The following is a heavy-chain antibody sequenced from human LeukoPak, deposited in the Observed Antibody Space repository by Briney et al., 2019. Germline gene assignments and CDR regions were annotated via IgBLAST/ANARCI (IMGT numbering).Heavy chain of an antibody. CDR2: ISAYNGNT. Sequence: ASVKVSFKASGYTFPSYGINWVRQAPRQGLEWMGWISAYNGNTNYAQKLQGRVTMTTDTSTSTAYMELRSLRSADTAMYYCARDEEWNDYGYYGMDVWGQGTTVTVS. D-gene: IGHD1-1*01. J-gene: IGHJ6*02. CDR3: ARDEEWNDYGYYGMDV. V-gene: IGHV1-18*01. CDR1: GYTFPSYG.